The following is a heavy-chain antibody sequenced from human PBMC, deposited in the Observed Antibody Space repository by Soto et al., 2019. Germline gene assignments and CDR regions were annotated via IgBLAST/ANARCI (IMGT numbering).Heavy chain of an antibody. CDR1: GLTFSASA. J-gene: IGHJ4*02. V-gene: IGHV3-73*02. CDR2: IRHKGDRYAT. D-gene: IGHD2-21*01. Sequence: EVQLVESGGGLAQPGGSLKLSCEVSGLTFSASAMHWVRQAPGKGLGWVGRIRHKGDRYATVYAAPVQGRFTISRDDSKSMAYLQMSSLKTEDTAVYYCCQHDARWGSCDYWGQGTLVTVSS. CDR3: CQHDARWGSCDY.